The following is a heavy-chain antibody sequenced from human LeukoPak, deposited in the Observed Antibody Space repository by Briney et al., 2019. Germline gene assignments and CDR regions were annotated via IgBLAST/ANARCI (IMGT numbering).Heavy chain of an antibody. Sequence: ASVKVSCKASGYTFTSYGISWVRQAPGQGLEWMGWISAYSGNTNYAQKLQGRVTMTTDTSTSTAYMELRSLRSDDTAVYYCARDRHSSGWEIIDYWGQGTLVTVSS. CDR2: ISAYSGNT. CDR3: ARDRHSSGWEIIDY. V-gene: IGHV1-18*01. D-gene: IGHD6-19*01. CDR1: GYTFTSYG. J-gene: IGHJ4*02.